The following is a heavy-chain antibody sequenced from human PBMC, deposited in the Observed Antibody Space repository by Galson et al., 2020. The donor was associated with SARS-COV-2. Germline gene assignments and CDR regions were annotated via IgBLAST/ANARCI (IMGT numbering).Heavy chain of an antibody. CDR1: GYSFTGYY. Sequence: ASVKVSCKASGYSFTGYYLYWVRQVPGQGLEYMGWINPSTGGASYGQKFQDQITLASDMSVSTAYMKLSRLRFDDTAVYYCARGLSGGWPYYPFCGMDVWGQGTTVTVSS. CDR2: INPSTGGA. V-gene: IGHV1-2*02. J-gene: IGHJ6*02. D-gene: IGHD6-19*01. CDR3: ARGLSGGWPYYPFCGMDV.